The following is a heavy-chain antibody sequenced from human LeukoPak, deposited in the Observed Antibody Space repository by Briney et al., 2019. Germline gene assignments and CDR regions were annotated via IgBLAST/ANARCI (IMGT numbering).Heavy chain of an antibody. V-gene: IGHV3-15*01. CDR3: ITDREGLRLLFYYYMDV. CDR1: GFTFSSYS. D-gene: IGHD3-3*01. Sequence: GGSLRLSCAASGFTFSSYSMNWVRQAPGKGLEWVGRIKSNTDDGTTDYAAPVKGRFTISRDDSKNTLFLQMNRLKTEDTAVYYCITDREGLRLLFYYYMDVWGKGTTVTVSS. J-gene: IGHJ6*03. CDR2: IKSNTDDGTT.